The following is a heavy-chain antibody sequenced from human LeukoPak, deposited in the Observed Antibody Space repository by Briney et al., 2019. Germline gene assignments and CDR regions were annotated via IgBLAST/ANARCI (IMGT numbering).Heavy chain of an antibody. CDR1: GFTFSSYW. Sequence: GGSLRLSCAASGFTFSSYWMSWVRQAPGKGLEWVANIKQDGSEKYYVDSVKGRFTISRDNAKNSLYLQMNGLRAEDTAVYYCARGRGYSYVSFDYWGQGTLVTVSS. V-gene: IGHV3-7*01. J-gene: IGHJ4*02. CDR2: IKQDGSEK. D-gene: IGHD5-18*01. CDR3: ARGRGYSYVSFDY.